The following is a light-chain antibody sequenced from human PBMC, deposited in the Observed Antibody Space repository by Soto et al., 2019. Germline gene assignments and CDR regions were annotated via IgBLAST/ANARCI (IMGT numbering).Light chain of an antibody. Sequence: QSVLTQPASVSRSPGQSITISCTGTSSDVGGYNYVSWYQQDPGKAPKLMIYEVSNRPSGVSNRFSGSKSGNTASLTISGLQAEDEADYYCSSYTSSSTYVFGTGTKLTVL. CDR1: SSDVGGYNY. V-gene: IGLV2-14*01. J-gene: IGLJ1*01. CDR2: EVS. CDR3: SSYTSSSTYV.